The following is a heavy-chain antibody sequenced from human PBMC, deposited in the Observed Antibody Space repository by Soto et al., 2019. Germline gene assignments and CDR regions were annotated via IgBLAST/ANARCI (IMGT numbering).Heavy chain of an antibody. V-gene: IGHV3-23*01. Sequence: PGGSLRLSCTASGFTFTYYAFSWVRQAPGKGLEWVSAISANGQGIYYADSVRGRFTISRDNSKNTVFLHMDSLRAEDTAVYYCAKVHRTSGYDEAGDWFDPWGQGTLVTVSS. CDR3: AKVHRTSGYDEAGDWFDP. D-gene: IGHD5-12*01. CDR2: ISANGQGI. J-gene: IGHJ5*02. CDR1: GFTFTYYA.